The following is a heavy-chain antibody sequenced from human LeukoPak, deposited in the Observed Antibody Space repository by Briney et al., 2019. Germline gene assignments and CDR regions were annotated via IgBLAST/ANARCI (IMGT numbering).Heavy chain of an antibody. CDR2: INSDGSST. D-gene: IGHD3-3*01. CDR3: VRSGFGGYFDY. Sequence: GGSLRLSCAASGFTFSSYWMHWVRQAPGKGLVRVSRINSDGSSTTYADSVKGRFTISRDNVKNTLYLLMNSLRAEDTAVYYCVRSGFGGYFDYWGQGTLVTVSS. V-gene: IGHV3-74*01. CDR1: GFTFSSYW. J-gene: IGHJ4*02.